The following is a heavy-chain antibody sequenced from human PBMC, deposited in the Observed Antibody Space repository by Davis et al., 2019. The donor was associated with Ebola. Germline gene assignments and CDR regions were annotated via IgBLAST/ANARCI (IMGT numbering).Heavy chain of an antibody. J-gene: IGHJ4*02. CDR2: ISSRSSYI. CDR3: ARASGYSGYDFSPSDY. D-gene: IGHD5-12*01. V-gene: IGHV3-21*01. CDR1: GFTFDDYA. Sequence: GESLKISCAASGFTFDDYAMHWVRQAPGKGLEWVSSISSRSSYIYYADSVKGRFTISRDNAKNSLYLQMNSLRAEDTAVYYCARASGYSGYDFSPSDYWGQGTLVTVSS.